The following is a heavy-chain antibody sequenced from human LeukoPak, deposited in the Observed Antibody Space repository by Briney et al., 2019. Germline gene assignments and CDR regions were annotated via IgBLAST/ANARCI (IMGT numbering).Heavy chain of an antibody. D-gene: IGHD6-19*01. CDR3: ARDQGGYSSGLSFDY. CDR2: MYASGST. Sequence: SETLSLTCTVSGRSISSNYWNWIRQPAGKGLEWIGRMYASGSTNYNPSLKSRVTMSVDTSKDQFSLKLSSVTAADTAVYYCARDQGGYSSGLSFDYWGQGTLVTVSS. V-gene: IGHV4-4*07. J-gene: IGHJ4*02. CDR1: GRSISSNY.